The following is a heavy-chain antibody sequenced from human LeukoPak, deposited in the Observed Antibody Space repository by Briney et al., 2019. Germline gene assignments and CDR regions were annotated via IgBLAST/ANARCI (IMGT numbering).Heavy chain of an antibody. CDR1: GGSFSGYS. V-gene: IGHV4-34*01. D-gene: IGHD2-21*01. CDR2: INHSGST. J-gene: IGHJ3*02. CDR3: ARVSRLWWARDI. Sequence: SETLSLTCAVYGGSFSGYSWTWIRQPPGKGLEWIGEINHSGSTKYNPSLKSRVNISVDTSKNQFSLKLSSVTAADTAVYYCARVSRLWWARDIWGQGTMVTVSS.